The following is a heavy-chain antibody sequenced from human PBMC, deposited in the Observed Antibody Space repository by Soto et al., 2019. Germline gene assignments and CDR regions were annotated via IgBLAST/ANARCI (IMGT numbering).Heavy chain of an antibody. V-gene: IGHV3-48*01. CDR3: ARGPPSNDFWSGLFEDGGYNWFDP. CDR1: GFTFSSYS. D-gene: IGHD3-3*01. J-gene: IGHJ5*02. CDR2: ISSSSSTI. Sequence: PGGSLRLSCAASGFTFSSYSMNWVRQAPGKGLEWVSYISSSSSTIYYADSVKGRFTISRDNAKNSLYLQMNSLRAEDTAVYYCARGPPSNDFWSGLFEDGGYNWFDPWGQGTLVTVSS.